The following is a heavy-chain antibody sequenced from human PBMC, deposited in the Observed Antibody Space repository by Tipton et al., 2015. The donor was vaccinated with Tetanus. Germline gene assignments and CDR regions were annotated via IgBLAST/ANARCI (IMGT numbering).Heavy chain of an antibody. D-gene: IGHD5/OR15-5a*01. J-gene: IGHJ4*02. Sequence: TLSLTCIVSGGSMNTSGHYGAWVRQSPGQGLEWIGSLSYSGRTYYNPSLKSRVTMSVDTSKKDFSVRLRSVTAADTAVYYCARLREIVSRSGWDFDYWGQGILVTVSS. CDR3: ARLREIVSRSGWDFDY. CDR2: LSYSGRT. CDR1: GGSMNTSGHY. V-gene: IGHV4-39*02.